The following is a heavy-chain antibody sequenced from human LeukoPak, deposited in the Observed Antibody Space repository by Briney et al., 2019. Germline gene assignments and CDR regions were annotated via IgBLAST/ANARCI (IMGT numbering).Heavy chain of an antibody. CDR3: ARDRARLVIAYYWFDP. V-gene: IGHV3-66*01. J-gene: IGHJ5*02. Sequence: GGSLRLSCAASGFTVSSNYMSWVRQAPGKGLEWVSVIYSGGSTYYADSVKGRFTISRDNSKNTLYLQMNSLRAEDTAVYYCARDRARLVIAYYWFDPWGQGTLVTVSS. D-gene: IGHD2-21*01. CDR2: IYSGGST. CDR1: GFTVSSNY.